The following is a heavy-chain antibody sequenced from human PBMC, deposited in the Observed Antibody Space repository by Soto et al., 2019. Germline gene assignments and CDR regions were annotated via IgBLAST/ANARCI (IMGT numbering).Heavy chain of an antibody. D-gene: IGHD6-13*01. CDR3: AKDVGQQLVLNYGMDV. Sequence: QVQLVEAGGGVIQPGTSLSLSCGSSGFTFRSFGMYWVRQAPGKGLEWVAVVSYDGNHKYYADSVKGRFTVSRDNAKNMLYLQMNSLIGEDTAVYYGAKDVGQQLVLNYGMDVWGQGTTVTVSS. CDR1: GFTFRSFG. CDR2: VSYDGNHK. J-gene: IGHJ6*02. V-gene: IGHV3-30*18.